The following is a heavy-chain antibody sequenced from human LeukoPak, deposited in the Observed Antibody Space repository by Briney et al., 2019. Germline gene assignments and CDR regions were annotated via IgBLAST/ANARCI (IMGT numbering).Heavy chain of an antibody. CDR2: ISGYNGNT. Sequence: GASVKVSCKASGYTFSRSDISWVRQAPGQGLEWMGWISGYNGNTNYAQKFHGRVTMTTDTSTNTAYMELRNLRSDDTAVYYCARDRSCGSTSCYFDPWGQGTPVTVSS. D-gene: IGHD2-2*01. V-gene: IGHV1-18*01. CDR3: ARDRSCGSTSCYFDP. CDR1: GYTFSRSD. J-gene: IGHJ5*02.